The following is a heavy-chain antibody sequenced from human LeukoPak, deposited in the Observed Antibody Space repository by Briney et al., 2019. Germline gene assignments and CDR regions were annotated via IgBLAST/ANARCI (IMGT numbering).Heavy chain of an antibody. J-gene: IGHJ6*03. CDR1: GGSMSIYY. Sequence: SETLSLTCTVSGGSMSIYYCSWVRQPPGGVLGWGGYISYGGTTNYNPSLNSRVTISVASSKNQFSLQLTSVTAVDTAVSYCARDSTIFGVVMHQHYYYMDVWGKGTTVTVSS. D-gene: IGHD3-3*01. CDR3: ARDSTIFGVVMHQHYYYMDV. CDR2: ISYGGTT. V-gene: IGHV4-59*01.